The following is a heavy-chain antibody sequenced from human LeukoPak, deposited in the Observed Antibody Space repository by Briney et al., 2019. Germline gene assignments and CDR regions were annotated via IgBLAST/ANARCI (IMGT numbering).Heavy chain of an antibody. CDR3: ARDGLYYYDSSGYYPYYFDY. D-gene: IGHD3-22*01. V-gene: IGHV3-7*01. J-gene: IGHJ4*02. Sequence: GGSLRLSCAASGITVSSNYMNWVRQAPGKGLEWVANIKQDGSEKYYVDSVKGRFTISRDNAKNSLYLQMNSLRAEDTAVYYCARDGLYYYDSSGYYPYYFDYWGQGTLVTVSS. CDR2: IKQDGSEK. CDR1: GITVSSNY.